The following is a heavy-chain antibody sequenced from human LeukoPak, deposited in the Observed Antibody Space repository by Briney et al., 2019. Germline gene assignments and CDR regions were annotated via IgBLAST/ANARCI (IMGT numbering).Heavy chain of an antibody. J-gene: IGHJ5*02. V-gene: IGHV4-4*07. CDR1: GGSISGYY. Sequence: PSETLSLTCIVSGGSISGYYWSWTRQPAGKGLEWIGHMDTSGHTNYNSSLMSRVTMSVDTSENQFSLRLTSVTAADTAVYYCARHWSHSVAQFGRSYWFDPWGQGTLVTVSS. CDR2: MDTSGHT. D-gene: IGHD2-15*01. CDR3: ARHWSHSVAQFGRSYWFDP.